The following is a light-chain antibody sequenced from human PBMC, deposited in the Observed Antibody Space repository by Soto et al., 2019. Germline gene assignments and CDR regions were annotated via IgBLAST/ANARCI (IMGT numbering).Light chain of an antibody. V-gene: IGKV3-20*01. CDR2: GAS. CDR1: QTVSSNY. CDR3: QQYTGPPTT. Sequence: ETILTQPPDTLSLSPGESATLSCRASQTVSSNYLAWCQQRPGQAPRLLIYGASTRAAGIPDRFSGSGSGTDFTLTITRLEPEDSAVYFCQQYTGPPTTFGQGTRLEIK. J-gene: IGKJ5*01.